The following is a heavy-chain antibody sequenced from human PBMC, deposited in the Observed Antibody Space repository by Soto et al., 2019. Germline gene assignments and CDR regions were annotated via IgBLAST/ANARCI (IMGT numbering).Heavy chain of an antibody. Sequence: ASVKVSCKASGYTFTSYDINWVRQATGQGLEWMGWMNPNSGNTGYAQKFQGRVTMTRNTSISTAYMELSSLRSEDTAVYYCARDRASDYGDKDAFDIWGQGTMVTVSS. CDR1: GYTFTSYD. V-gene: IGHV1-8*01. CDR2: MNPNSGNT. CDR3: ARDRASDYGDKDAFDI. J-gene: IGHJ3*02. D-gene: IGHD4-17*01.